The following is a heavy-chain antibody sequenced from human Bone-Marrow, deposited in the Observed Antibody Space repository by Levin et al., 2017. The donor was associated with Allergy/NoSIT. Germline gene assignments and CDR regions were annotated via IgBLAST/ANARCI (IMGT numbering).Heavy chain of an antibody. D-gene: IGHD3-16*02. J-gene: IGHJ4*02. Sequence: GASVKVSCVVSGFTLTNYRMNWVRQAPGKGLECVSSISSSSSYIFYSESVEGRFTISRDNAENSLYLQMNNLRAEDTAVYYCARALRFGELSFGYWGRGTRVTVSS. CDR1: GFTLTNYR. V-gene: IGHV3-21*01. CDR3: ARALRFGELSFGY. CDR2: ISSSSSYI.